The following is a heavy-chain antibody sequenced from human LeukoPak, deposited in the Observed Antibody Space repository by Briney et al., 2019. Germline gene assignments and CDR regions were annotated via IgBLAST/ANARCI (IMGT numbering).Heavy chain of an antibody. CDR1: GFTFSSYS. Sequence: QPGGSLRLSCAASGFTFSSYSMNWVRQAPGKVLEWVSYISSSSSTIYYADSVKGRFTISRDNAKNSLYLQMNSLRAEDTAVYYCAELGITMIGGVWGQGTMVTVSS. J-gene: IGHJ3*01. CDR3: AELGITMIGGV. V-gene: IGHV3-48*04. D-gene: IGHD3-10*02. CDR2: ISSSSSTI.